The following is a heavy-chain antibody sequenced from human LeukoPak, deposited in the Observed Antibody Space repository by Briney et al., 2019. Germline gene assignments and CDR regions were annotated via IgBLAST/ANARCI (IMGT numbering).Heavy chain of an antibody. CDR2: IKKDGSEK. CDR1: GFSFNTFW. D-gene: IGHD3-16*01. J-gene: IGHJ4*02. CDR3: ARSWGGADY. Sequence: GGSLRLSCAASGFSFNTFWMSWVRQAPGKGLEWVATIKKDGSEKSYVDSVKGRFTISRDNAKNSLFLQMNSLRAEDTAVYYCARSWGGADYWGQGTLVTVSS. V-gene: IGHV3-7*01.